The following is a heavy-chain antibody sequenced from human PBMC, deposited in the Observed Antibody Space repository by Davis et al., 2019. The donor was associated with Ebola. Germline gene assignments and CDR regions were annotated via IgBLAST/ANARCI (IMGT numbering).Heavy chain of an antibody. D-gene: IGHD6-6*01. Sequence: ASVKVSCKASGYTFTGYYMHWVRQAPGQGLEWMGWINPNSGGTNYAQKFQGWVTMTRDTSISTAYMELGRLRSDDTAVYYCARDRQLLDYYYGMDVWGQGTTVTVSS. V-gene: IGHV1-2*04. CDR1: GYTFTGYY. J-gene: IGHJ6*02. CDR2: INPNSGGT. CDR3: ARDRQLLDYYYGMDV.